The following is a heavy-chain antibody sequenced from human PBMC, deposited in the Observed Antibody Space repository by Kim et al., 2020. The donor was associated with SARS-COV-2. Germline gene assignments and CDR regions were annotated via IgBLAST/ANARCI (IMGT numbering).Heavy chain of an antibody. Sequence: GGSLRLSCAASGFTFSSYEMNWVRQAPGKGLEWVSYISSSGSTIYYADSVKGRFTISRDNAKNSLYLQMNSLRAEDTAVYYCARGRISTYYYGMDVWGQGTTVTVSS. CDR2: ISSSGSTI. J-gene: IGHJ6*02. D-gene: IGHD2-2*01. CDR1: GFTFSSYE. V-gene: IGHV3-48*03. CDR3: ARGRISTYYYGMDV.